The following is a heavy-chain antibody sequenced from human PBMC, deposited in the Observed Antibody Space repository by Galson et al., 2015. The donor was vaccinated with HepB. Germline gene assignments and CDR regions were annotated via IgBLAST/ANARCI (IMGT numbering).Heavy chain of an antibody. CDR1: GYTFTSYY. V-gene: IGHV1-46*03. CDR2: INPSGGST. D-gene: IGHD3-9*01. CDR3: ARDGNPYDILTGSLDAFDI. J-gene: IGHJ3*02. Sequence: SVKVSCKASGYTFTSYYMHWVRQAPGQGLEWMGIINPSGGSTSYAQKFQGRVTMTRDTSTSTVYMELSSLRSEDTAVYYCARDGNPYDILTGSLDAFDIWGQGTMVTVSS.